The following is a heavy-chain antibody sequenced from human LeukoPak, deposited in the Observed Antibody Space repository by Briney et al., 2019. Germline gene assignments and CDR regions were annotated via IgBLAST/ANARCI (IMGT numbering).Heavy chain of an antibody. D-gene: IGHD3-3*01. Sequence: SETLSLTCAVYGGSFSGYYWSWIRQPPGKGLEWIGEINHSGSTNYNPSLKSRVTISVDTSKNQFSLKLSSVTAADTAVYYCARGRYDFWSGYYRRNWFDPWGQGTLVTVSS. J-gene: IGHJ5*02. CDR3: ARGRYDFWSGYYRRNWFDP. CDR1: GGSFSGYY. V-gene: IGHV4-34*01. CDR2: INHSGST.